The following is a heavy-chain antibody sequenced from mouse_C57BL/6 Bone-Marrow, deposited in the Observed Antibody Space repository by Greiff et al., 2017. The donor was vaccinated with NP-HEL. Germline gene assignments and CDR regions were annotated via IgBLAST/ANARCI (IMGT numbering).Heavy chain of an antibody. CDR1: GFTFSGYA. D-gene: IGHD2-1*01. V-gene: IGHV5-4*01. CDR3: ARDLPYWYFDV. J-gene: IGHJ1*03. Sequence: EVQRVESGGGLVKPGGSLKLSCAASGFTFSGYAMSWVRQTPEKRLEWVATISDGGSYTYYPDNVKGRFTISRDHAKNNLYLQMSHLKSEDTAMYYCARDLPYWYFDVWGTGTTVTVSS. CDR2: ISDGGSYT.